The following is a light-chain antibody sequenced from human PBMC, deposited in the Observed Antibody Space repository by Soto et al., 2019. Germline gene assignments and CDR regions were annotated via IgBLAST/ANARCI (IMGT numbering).Light chain of an antibody. Sequence: EIVLTQSPATLSLSPGERATLSCGASQSVSNNYLTWYQQKPGRAPRLLIYDASTRATGIPDRFSGSGSGTDFTLTISRLEPEDFAVYYCHQYGSSPNTFGQGTRLEIK. CDR1: QSVSNNY. CDR2: DAS. V-gene: IGKV3D-20*01. J-gene: IGKJ5*01. CDR3: HQYGSSPNT.